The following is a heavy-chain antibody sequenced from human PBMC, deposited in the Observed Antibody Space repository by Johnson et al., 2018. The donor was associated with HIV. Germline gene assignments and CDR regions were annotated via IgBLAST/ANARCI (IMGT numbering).Heavy chain of an antibody. CDR2: IYSGGAT. CDR3: ARDPSSGWRPHDAFDI. Sequence: VQLVESGGGLVQPGGSLRLSCAASGFTVNSNYMSWVRQAPGKGLEWVSVIYSGGATYYTDSVKGRLTISRDNSKNTVYLQMNSLRAEDTAVYYCARDPSSGWRPHDAFDIWGQGTMVTVSS. J-gene: IGHJ3*02. D-gene: IGHD6-19*01. V-gene: IGHV3-66*01. CDR1: GFTVNSNY.